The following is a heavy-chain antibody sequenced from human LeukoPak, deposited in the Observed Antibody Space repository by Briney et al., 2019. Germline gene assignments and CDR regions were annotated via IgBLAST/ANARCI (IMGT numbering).Heavy chain of an antibody. CDR1: GGSFSGYY. CDR3: ARSLGVWGSYRYIFDY. V-gene: IGHV4-34*01. CDR2: INHSGST. Sequence: SETLSLTCAVYGGSFSGYYWSWTRQPPGKGLEWIGEINHSGSTNYNPSLKSRVTISVDTSKNQFSLKLSSVTAADTAVYYCARSLGVWGSYRYIFDYWGQGTLVTVSS. D-gene: IGHD3-16*02. J-gene: IGHJ4*02.